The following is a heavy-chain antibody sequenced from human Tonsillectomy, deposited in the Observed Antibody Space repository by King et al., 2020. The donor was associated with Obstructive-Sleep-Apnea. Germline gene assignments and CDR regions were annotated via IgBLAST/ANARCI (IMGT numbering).Heavy chain of an antibody. V-gene: IGHV3-23*04. CDR1: GFTFGNYA. Sequence: VQLVESGGRLVQPGGSLRLSCRASGFTFGNYAMNWVRQAPGKGLEWVSGISVFGDTAYYADSVKGRFTVSRDHSKNTLYLQMNSLRAKDTAIYYCATDQESGASVYGHWFFDLWGRGTLVTVSS. CDR3: ATDQESGASVYGHWFFDL. J-gene: IGHJ2*01. D-gene: IGHD5/OR15-5a*01. CDR2: ISVFGDTA.